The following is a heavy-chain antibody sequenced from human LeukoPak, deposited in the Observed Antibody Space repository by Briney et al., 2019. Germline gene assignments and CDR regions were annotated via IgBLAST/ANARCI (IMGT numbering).Heavy chain of an antibody. V-gene: IGHV3-23*01. Sequence: PGGSLRLSCAASGFTFSSYAMSWVRQAPGKWLEWVSAISGSGGSTYYADSVKGRFTISRDNSKSTLYLQMNSLRAEDTAVYYCAKVVTYYYDSSGYPDYWGQGTLVTVSS. CDR2: ISGSGGST. D-gene: IGHD3-22*01. CDR3: AKVVTYYYDSSGYPDY. CDR1: GFTFSSYA. J-gene: IGHJ4*02.